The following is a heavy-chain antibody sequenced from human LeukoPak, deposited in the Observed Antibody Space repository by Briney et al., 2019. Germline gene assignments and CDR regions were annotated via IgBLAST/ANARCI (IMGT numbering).Heavy chain of an antibody. CDR2: ISGSGGST. CDR1: GFTFSSYA. CDR3: ARERKAMAHLNYYYYYMDV. Sequence: PGGSLRLSCAASGFTFSSYAMSWVRQAPGKGLEWVSAISGSGGSTYYADSVKGRFTISRDNSKNTLYLQMNSLRAEDTAVYYCARERKAMAHLNYYYYYMDVWGKGTTVTVSS. D-gene: IGHD5-18*01. J-gene: IGHJ6*03. V-gene: IGHV3-23*01.